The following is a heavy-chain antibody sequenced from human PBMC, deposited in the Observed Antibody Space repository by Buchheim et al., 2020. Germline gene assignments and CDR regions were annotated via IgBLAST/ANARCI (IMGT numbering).Heavy chain of an antibody. D-gene: IGHD3-16*02. CDR1: GGSISSGGYY. J-gene: IGHJ5*02. V-gene: IGHV4-31*03. CDR2: IYYSGST. CDR3: ARGLVWRLRLGELSSGFRFDP. Sequence: QVQLQESGPGLVKPSQTLSLTCTVSGGSISSGGYYCSWIRQHPGKGLEWIGYIYYSGSTYYNPSLKSRVTIPVDTSKNQFSLKLSSVTAADTAVYYCARGLVWRLRLGELSSGFRFDPWGQGTL.